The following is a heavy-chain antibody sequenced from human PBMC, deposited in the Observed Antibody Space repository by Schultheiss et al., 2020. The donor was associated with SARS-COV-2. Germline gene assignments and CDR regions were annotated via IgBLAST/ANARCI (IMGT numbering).Heavy chain of an antibody. V-gene: IGHV3-15*01. D-gene: IGHD3-10*01. Sequence: GGSLRLSCAVSGFTFSYAWMSWVRQSPGKGLEWVGRIKSETDGGTTDYTAPVKGRFTISRDDSKTTLYLQMNSLKTEDTAVYYCTTVTRRFGELSGLANWGQGTLVTVSS. CDR1: GFTFSYAW. CDR3: TTVTRRFGELSGLAN. CDR2: IKSETDGGTT. J-gene: IGHJ4*02.